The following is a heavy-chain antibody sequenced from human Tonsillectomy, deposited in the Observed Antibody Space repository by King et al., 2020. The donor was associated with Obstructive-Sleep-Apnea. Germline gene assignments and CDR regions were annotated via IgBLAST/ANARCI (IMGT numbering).Heavy chain of an antibody. J-gene: IGHJ5*02. Sequence: VQLVESGGGLVQPGGSLRLSCAASGFTFSTYVMSWVRQAPGKGLEWVSIIGGSGDGTYYADSVKGRFTISRDNSKNTLYLKMNSLRGEDTAVYYCAIEARIAVATPWGQGTLVTVSS. D-gene: IGHD6-19*01. CDR1: GFTFSTYV. CDR2: IGGSGDGT. V-gene: IGHV3-23*04. CDR3: AIEARIAVATP.